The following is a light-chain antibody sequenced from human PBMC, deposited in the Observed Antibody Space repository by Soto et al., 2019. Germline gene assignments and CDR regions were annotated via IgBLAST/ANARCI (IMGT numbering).Light chain of an antibody. J-gene: IGKJ4*01. CDR1: QSISRN. CDR3: QEYSDWPLT. CDR2: GAS. V-gene: IGKV3-15*01. Sequence: DIVMTQSPATLSMSPGERASLSCRASQSISRNLAWYQQKSGQAPRLLIYGASTRAAGIPPRFSGSGSGTEFTLTISGLQSDDFAVYDCQEYSDWPLTFGGGTKVESK.